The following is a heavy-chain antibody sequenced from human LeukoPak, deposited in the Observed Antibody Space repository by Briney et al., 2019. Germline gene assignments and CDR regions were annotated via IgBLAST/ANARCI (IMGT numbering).Heavy chain of an antibody. V-gene: IGHV5-51*01. CDR1: GYSFTSYW. Sequence: GESLKISCKGSGYSFTSYWIGWVRQMPGKGLEWMVIIYPGDSDTRYSPSFQGQVTISADKSISTAYLQWSSLKASDTAMYYCARQIYYYDSSGSENWFDPWGQGTLVTVSS. CDR3: ARQIYYYDSSGSENWFDP. CDR2: IYPGDSDT. J-gene: IGHJ5*02. D-gene: IGHD3-22*01.